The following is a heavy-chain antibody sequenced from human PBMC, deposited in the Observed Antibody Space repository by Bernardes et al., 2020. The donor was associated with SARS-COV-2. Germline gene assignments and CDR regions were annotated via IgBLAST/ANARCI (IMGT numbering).Heavy chain of an antibody. Sequence: GGSLRLSCAASGFTFDDYAMHWVRQAPGKGLEWVSGISWNSGSIGYADSVKGRFTISRDNAKNSLYLQMNSLRAEDTALYYCAKEYCSSTSCCFDYWGQGTLVTVSS. V-gene: IGHV3-9*01. J-gene: IGHJ4*02. CDR1: GFTFDDYA. D-gene: IGHD2-2*01. CDR2: ISWNSGSI. CDR3: AKEYCSSTSCCFDY.